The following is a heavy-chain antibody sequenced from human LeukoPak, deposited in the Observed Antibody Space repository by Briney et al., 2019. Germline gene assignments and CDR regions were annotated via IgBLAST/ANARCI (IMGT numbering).Heavy chain of an antibody. CDR2: TTSSSATI. D-gene: IGHD3-10*01. J-gene: IGHJ3*02. CDR1: GFTFNYYS. V-gene: IGHV3-48*04. Sequence: QTGGSLRLSCAASGFTFNYYSMNWFRQAPGKGLEWISDTTSSSATIYYADSVRGRFTVSRDNAKDSLYLQMDSLRAEDTAVYYCARDYSEGEGWFGELLRHDAFDIWGQGTMVTVSS. CDR3: ARDYSEGEGWFGELLRHDAFDI.